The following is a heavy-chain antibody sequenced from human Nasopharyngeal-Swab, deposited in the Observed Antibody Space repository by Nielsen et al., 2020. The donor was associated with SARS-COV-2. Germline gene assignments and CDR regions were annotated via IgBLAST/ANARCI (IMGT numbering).Heavy chain of an antibody. CDR1: GFTFDDYA. V-gene: IGHV3-9*01. D-gene: IGHD5-18*01. CDR2: ISWNSGTT. Sequence: GGSLRLSCAASGFTFDDYAMHWVRQAPGKGLERVSGISWNSGTTGYADSVKGRFTISRDNAKSSLYLQMNSLRAEDTALYYCAKDFNVDTAMVTYYYGMDVWGQGTTVTVSS. J-gene: IGHJ6*02. CDR3: AKDFNVDTAMVTYYYGMDV.